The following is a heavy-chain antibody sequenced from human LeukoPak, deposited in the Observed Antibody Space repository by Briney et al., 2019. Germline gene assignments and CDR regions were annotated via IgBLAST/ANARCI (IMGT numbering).Heavy chain of an antibody. J-gene: IGHJ4*02. CDR1: GDSVSSNSAG. Sequence: SQTLSLTCAISGDSVSSNSAGWSWIRQSPSRGLEWLGRTYYRSKWYNDYAESVKSRIAINPDTSKNQFSLQLNSVTPEDTAVYYCARGGGSIDYWGQGTLVTVSS. CDR2: TYYRSKWYN. D-gene: IGHD6-13*01. V-gene: IGHV6-1*01. CDR3: ARGGGSIDY.